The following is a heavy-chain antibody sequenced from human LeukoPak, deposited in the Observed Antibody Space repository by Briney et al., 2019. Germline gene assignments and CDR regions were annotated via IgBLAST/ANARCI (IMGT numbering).Heavy chain of an antibody. CDR2: ISSSNSYI. V-gene: IGHV3-21*01. D-gene: IGHD3-10*01. CDR3: AREPMVRGVNTDAFDI. Sequence: GGSLRLSCAASGFTVSSNYMSWVRQAPGKGLEWVSSISSSNSYIYYADSVRGRFTISRDNAKKSLYLQMNSLRAEDTAVYYCAREPMVRGVNTDAFDIWGQGTMVTVSS. CDR1: GFTVSSNY. J-gene: IGHJ3*02.